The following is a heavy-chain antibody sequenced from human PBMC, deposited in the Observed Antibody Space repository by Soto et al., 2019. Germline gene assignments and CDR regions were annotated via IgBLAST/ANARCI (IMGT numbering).Heavy chain of an antibody. J-gene: IGHJ6*02. CDR3: ARDRGVLLWFGESHVYYYGMDV. Sequence: GGSLRLSCAASGFTFSSYSMNWVRQAPGKGLEWVSYISSSSSTIYYADSVKGRFTIFRDNAKNSLYLQMNSLRDEDTAVYYCARDRGVLLWFGESHVYYYGMDVWGQGTTVTVSS. V-gene: IGHV3-48*02. CDR2: ISSSSSTI. CDR1: GFTFSSYS. D-gene: IGHD3-10*01.